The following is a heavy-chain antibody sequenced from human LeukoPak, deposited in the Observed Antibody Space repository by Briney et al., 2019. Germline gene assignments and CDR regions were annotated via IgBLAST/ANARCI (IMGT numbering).Heavy chain of an antibody. V-gene: IGHV3-74*03. Sequence: GGSLRLSCAASGLTFNSYWMYWVRQVAGKGLVWVARINGDASNTTYADSVKGRFTISRDNAKNTLYLQMNSLRVDDTAVYYCARAMPHDNWFDPWGQGSLVTVSS. CDR1: GLTFNSYW. CDR3: ARAMPHDNWFDP. CDR2: INGDASNT. D-gene: IGHD2-2*01. J-gene: IGHJ5*02.